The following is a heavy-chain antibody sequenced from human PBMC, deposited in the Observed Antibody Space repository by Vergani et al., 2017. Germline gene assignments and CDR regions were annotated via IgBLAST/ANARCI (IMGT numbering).Heavy chain of an antibody. CDR2: ISYDGSNK. CDR1: GFTFSSYG. Sequence: QVQLVESGGGVVQPGRSLRLSCAASGFTFSSYGMHWVRQAPGKGLEWVAVISYDGSNKYYADSVKGRFTISRDNSKNTLYLQMNSLKTEDTAVYYCTTEATVTTGPIYYYYGMDVWGQGTTVTVSS. D-gene: IGHD4-17*01. J-gene: IGHJ6*02. V-gene: IGHV3-30*03. CDR3: TTEATVTTGPIYYYYGMDV.